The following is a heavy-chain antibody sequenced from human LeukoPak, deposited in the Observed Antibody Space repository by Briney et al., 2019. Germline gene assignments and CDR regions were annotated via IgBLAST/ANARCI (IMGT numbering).Heavy chain of an antibody. J-gene: IGHJ4*02. CDR2: IYHSAST. Sequence: SETLSLTCAVSGYSISSGYYYVWIRQPPGKGLEWIGNIYHSASTYYNPSLKSRVTISVDTSKNQFSLKLNSITAADTAVYYCARRRSASSQVDYWGQGTLVTVSS. D-gene: IGHD1-26*01. CDR1: GYSISSGYY. CDR3: ARRRSASSQVDY. V-gene: IGHV4-38-2*01.